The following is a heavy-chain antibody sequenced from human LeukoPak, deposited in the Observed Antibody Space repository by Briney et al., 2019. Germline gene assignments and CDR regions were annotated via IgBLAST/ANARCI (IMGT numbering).Heavy chain of an antibody. D-gene: IGHD4-17*01. CDR2: ISGSGGST. J-gene: IGHJ4*02. CDR3: AKDSDSVTTCLDS. CDR1: GFAFSSYA. V-gene: IGHV3-23*01. Sequence: GGSLRLSCAASGFAFSSYAMSWVRQAPGKGLEWVSSISGSGGSTHYADSMKGRFTISRDNSKSTLYLQMNSLRVEDTAVYYCAKDSDSVTTCLDSWGQGTLVAVSS.